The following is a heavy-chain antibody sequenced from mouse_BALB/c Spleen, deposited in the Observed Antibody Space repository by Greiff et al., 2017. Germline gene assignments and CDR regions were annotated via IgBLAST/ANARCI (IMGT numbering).Heavy chain of an antibody. Sequence: VKVVESGPELVRPGVSVKISCKGSGYTFTDYAMHWVKQSHAKSLEWIGVISTYYGNTNYNQKFKGKATMTVDKSSSTAYMELARLTSEDSAIYYCAREGYTGYFDYWGKGTTLTVSS. D-gene: IGHD2-14*01. CDR3: AREGYTGYFDY. J-gene: IGHJ2*01. V-gene: IGHV1-67*01. CDR2: ISTYYGNT. CDR1: GYTFTDYA.